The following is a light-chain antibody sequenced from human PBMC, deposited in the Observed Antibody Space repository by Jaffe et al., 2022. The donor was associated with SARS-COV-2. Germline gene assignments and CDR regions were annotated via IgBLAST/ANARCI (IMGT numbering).Light chain of an antibody. J-gene: IGKJ2*01. CDR3: QQSHSFPYT. V-gene: IGKV1-39*01. Sequence: NQMTQSPSSLSASVGDRVTITCRASQSVGKYLNWYQQKPGKAPNLLICAASSPHSGVPSRFSGSGSGTDFTLTISSLQPEDFATYYCQQSHSFPYTFGQGTKLEIK. CDR1: QSVGKY. CDR2: AAS.